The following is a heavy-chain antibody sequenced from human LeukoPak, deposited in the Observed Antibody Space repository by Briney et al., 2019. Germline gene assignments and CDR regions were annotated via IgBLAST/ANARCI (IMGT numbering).Heavy chain of an antibody. CDR2: INSDGSST. D-gene: IGHD5-24*01. Sequence: GGSLRLSCAASGFTFTNHWMHWVRQAPGKGLVWVSRINSDGSSTSFADSVKGRFTISRDNAKNTLYLQMNSLRAEDTAVYYCARDKARDGYNLFDYWGQGTLVTVSS. V-gene: IGHV3-74*01. CDR3: ARDKARDGYNLFDY. CDR1: GFTFTNHW. J-gene: IGHJ4*02.